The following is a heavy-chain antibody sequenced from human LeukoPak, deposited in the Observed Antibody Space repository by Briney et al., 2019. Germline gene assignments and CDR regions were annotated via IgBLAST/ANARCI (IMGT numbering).Heavy chain of an antibody. CDR2: INHSGST. Sequence: ASETLSLTCTVSGGSISSYYWSWIRQPPGKGLEWIGEINHSGSTNYNPSLKSRVTISVDTSKNQFSLKLSSVTAADTAVYYCARSLATSDYWGQGTLVTVSS. D-gene: IGHD1-1*01. V-gene: IGHV4-34*01. J-gene: IGHJ4*02. CDR1: GGSISSYY. CDR3: ARSLATSDY.